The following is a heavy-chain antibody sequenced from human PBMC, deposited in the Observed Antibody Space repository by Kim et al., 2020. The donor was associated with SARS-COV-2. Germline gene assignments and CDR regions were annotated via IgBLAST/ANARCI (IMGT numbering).Heavy chain of an antibody. CDR2: NYTT. J-gene: IGHJ4*02. Sequence: NYTTEYAASVKGRFTISRDDSENSLFLQMNSLKTEDTAVYYCARLAYGSYWGQGTLVTVFS. D-gene: IGHD2-21*01. V-gene: IGHV3-72*01. CDR3: ARLAYGSY.